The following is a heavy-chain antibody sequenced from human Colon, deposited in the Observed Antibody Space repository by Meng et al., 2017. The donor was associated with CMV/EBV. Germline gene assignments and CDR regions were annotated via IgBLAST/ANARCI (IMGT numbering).Heavy chain of an antibody. CDR3: ARGLKTAAGTMAFDY. CDR1: GFIFNSYR. J-gene: IGHJ4*02. Sequence: GESLEISCAASGFIFNSYRMNWVRQAPGTGLGWVSYIGIDGSVLEYADSVTGRFTISRDNARNSLYLQLNSLRAEDTAVYYCARGLKTAAGTMAFDYWGQGTLVTVSS. CDR2: IGIDGSVL. D-gene: IGHD6-13*01. V-gene: IGHV3-48*04.